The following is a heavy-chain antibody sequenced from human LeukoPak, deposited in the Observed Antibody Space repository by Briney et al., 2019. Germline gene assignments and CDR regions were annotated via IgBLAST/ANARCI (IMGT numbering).Heavy chain of an antibody. D-gene: IGHD1-26*01. CDR1: GFTFSSYG. Sequence: PGGSLRLSCAASGFTFSSYGMHWVRQAPGKGLEWVAFIRYDGSNKLYADSVKGRFTISRDNSKNTLYLQMNTLRGEDTAVYHCAKDLWELPLEGFSFDYWGQGTLVTVSS. J-gene: IGHJ4*02. CDR2: IRYDGSNK. V-gene: IGHV3-30*02. CDR3: AKDLWELPLEGFSFDY.